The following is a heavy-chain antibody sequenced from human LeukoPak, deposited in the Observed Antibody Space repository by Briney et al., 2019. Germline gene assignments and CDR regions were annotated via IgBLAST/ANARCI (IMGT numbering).Heavy chain of an antibody. D-gene: IGHD4-17*01. CDR3: ARGSSVTSRIGFDH. CDR2: IRHSVGT. CDR1: GASISSYF. J-gene: IGHJ4*02. V-gene: IGHV4-59*01. Sequence: KTSETLSLTCTVSGASISSYFWVWIRQPPGKGLEWIGYIRHSVGTDSNPSLKSRVSISMDTSKSQFSLTLTSVTAADTAVYYCARGSSVTSRIGFDHWGQGIQITVSS.